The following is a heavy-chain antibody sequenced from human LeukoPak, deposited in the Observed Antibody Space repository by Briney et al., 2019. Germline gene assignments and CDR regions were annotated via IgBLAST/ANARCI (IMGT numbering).Heavy chain of an antibody. CDR3: ASPYCSSTSCYCYYYYGMDV. CDR1: GGTFSSYA. J-gene: IGHJ6*02. CDR2: IIPIFGTA. D-gene: IGHD2-2*01. Sequence: SVKVSCKASGGTFSSYAISWVRQAPGQGLEWMGGIIPIFGTANYAQKFQGRVTITADESTSTAYMELSSLRSEDTAVYYCASPYCSSTSCYCYYYYGMDVWGQGTTVTVSS. V-gene: IGHV1-69*13.